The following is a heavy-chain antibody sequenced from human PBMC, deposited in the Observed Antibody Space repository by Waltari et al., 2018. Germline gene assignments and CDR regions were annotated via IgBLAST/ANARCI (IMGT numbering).Heavy chain of an antibody. CDR2: IYYSGST. D-gene: IGHD3-10*01. CDR1: GGSISSSSYS. Sequence: QLQLQESGPGLVKPSETLSLTCTASGGSISSSSYSWGWIRQPPGKGLEWIGSIYYSGSTYYNPSLKSRVSISVDTSKDQFSLNLRSLTAADTAIYYGARHIRYEEFGELWFDYWAQGTEVTVSS. V-gene: IGHV4-39*01. CDR3: ARHIRYEEFGELWFDY. J-gene: IGHJ4*02.